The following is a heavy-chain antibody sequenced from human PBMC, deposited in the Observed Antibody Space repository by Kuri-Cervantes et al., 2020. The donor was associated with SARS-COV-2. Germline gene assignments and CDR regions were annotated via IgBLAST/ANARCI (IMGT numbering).Heavy chain of an antibody. D-gene: IGHD7-27*01. Sequence: SETLSLTCTVSGYSISSYYWSWIRQPPGKGLEWIGYIYYSGSTNYNPSLKSRVTISVDTSKNQFSLKLSSVTAADTAVYYCARRREITGGIYYYYYYMDVWGKGTTVTVSS. CDR1: GYSISSYY. CDR2: IYYSGST. J-gene: IGHJ6*03. V-gene: IGHV4-59*12. CDR3: ARRREITGGIYYYYYYMDV.